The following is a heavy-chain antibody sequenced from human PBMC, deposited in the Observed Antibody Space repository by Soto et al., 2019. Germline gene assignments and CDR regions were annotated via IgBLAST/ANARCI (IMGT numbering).Heavy chain of an antibody. J-gene: IGHJ3*02. CDR2: IKQDGSEK. D-gene: IGHD5-18*01. CDR1: GFTFSSYW. Sequence: EVQLVESGGGLVQPGGYLRLSCAASGFTFSSYWMSWVRQAPGKGLEWVANIKQDGSEKYYVDSVKGRFTISRDNAKNSLDLQMNSLRAEDTAVYYCARVDTAMGRGFDAFDIWGQGTMVTVSS. V-gene: IGHV3-7*04. CDR3: ARVDTAMGRGFDAFDI.